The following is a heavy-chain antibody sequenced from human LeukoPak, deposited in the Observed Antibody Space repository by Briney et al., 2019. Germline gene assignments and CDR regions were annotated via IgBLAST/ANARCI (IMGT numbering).Heavy chain of an antibody. CDR2: IYYSGST. J-gene: IGHJ6*03. V-gene: IGHV4-39*07. Sequence: PSETLSLTCTVSGGSISSSSYYWGWIRQPPGKGLEWIGSIYYSGSTNYNPSLKSRVTMSVDTSKNQFSLKLSSVTAADTAVYYCARSISVVTYDPGYYYYMDVWGKGTTVAVSS. CDR3: ARSISVVTYDPGYYYYMDV. D-gene: IGHD2-21*02. CDR1: GGSISSSSYY.